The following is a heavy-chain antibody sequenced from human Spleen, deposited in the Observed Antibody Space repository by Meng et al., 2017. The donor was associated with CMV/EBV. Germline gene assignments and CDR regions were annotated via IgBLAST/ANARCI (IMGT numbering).Heavy chain of an antibody. D-gene: IGHD2-2*02. CDR3: ARWGYCSSTSCYTYSDYYYYGMDV. CDR2: IEQDGNEK. Sequence: GESLKISCAASGFTFSTYWMSWVRQAPGKGLEWVANIEQDGNEKNYVDSVKGRFTISRDNAKNSLYLEMNSLRAEDTAVYYCARWGYCSSTSCYTYSDYYYYGMDVWGQGTTVTVSS. CDR1: GFTFSTYW. J-gene: IGHJ6*02. V-gene: IGHV3-7*01.